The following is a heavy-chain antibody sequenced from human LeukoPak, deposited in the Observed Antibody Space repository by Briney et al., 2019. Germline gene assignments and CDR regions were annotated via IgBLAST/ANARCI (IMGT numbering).Heavy chain of an antibody. V-gene: IGHV3-66*01. D-gene: IGHD6-13*01. CDR2: IYSGGST. CDR3: AKDAAAGTRPYYSDY. J-gene: IGHJ4*02. Sequence: GGSLRLSCAASEFSVGSNYMTWVRQAPGKGLEWVSLIYSGGSTYYADSVKGRFTISRDNSKNTLYLQMNSLRAEDTAVYYCAKDAAAGTRPYYSDYWGQGTLVTVSS. CDR1: EFSVGSNY.